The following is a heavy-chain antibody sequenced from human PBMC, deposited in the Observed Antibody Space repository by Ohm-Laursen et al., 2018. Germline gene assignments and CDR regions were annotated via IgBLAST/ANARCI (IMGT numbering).Heavy chain of an antibody. CDR2: INSDGSYT. CDR3: VTFGINWALSY. CDR1: GFTFSSYW. V-gene: IGHV3-74*03. J-gene: IGHJ4*02. D-gene: IGHD1-1*01. Sequence: SLRLSCTASGFTFSSYWMHWVRQTPGKGLVWVARINSDGSYTTNADSVRGRFTTSRDNAKNTLFLQMNSLRTEDTAVYYCVTFGINWALSYWGQGILVTVSS.